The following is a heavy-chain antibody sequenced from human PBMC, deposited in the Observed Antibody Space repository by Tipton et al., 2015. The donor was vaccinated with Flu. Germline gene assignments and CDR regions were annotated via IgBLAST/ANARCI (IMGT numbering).Heavy chain of an antibody. J-gene: IGHJ4*02. CDR2: IIPIFGPA. Sequence: QLVQSGAEVKKPGSSVKVSCKASGGTFSSYAISWVRQAPGQGLEWMGGIIPIFGPANYAQKFQGRVTITADETTSPAYMELSSLISEDTAVYYCTRVPGIAVAGSENSFDNWAQGTLVPVSS. CDR1: GGTFSSYA. V-gene: IGHV1-69*01. CDR3: TRVPGIAVAGSENSFDN. D-gene: IGHD6-19*01.